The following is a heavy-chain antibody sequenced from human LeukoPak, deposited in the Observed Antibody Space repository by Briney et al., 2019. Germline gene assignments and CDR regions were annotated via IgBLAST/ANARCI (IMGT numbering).Heavy chain of an antibody. CDR1: GGSISSYY. J-gene: IGHJ3*02. CDR3: ARLRTDAFDI. Sequence: SETLSLTCTVSGGSISSYYWSWIQQPPGKGLEWIGYIYYSGSTNYNPSLKSRVTISVDTSKNQFSLKLSSVTAADTAVYYCARLRTDAFDIWGQGTMVTVSS. CDR2: IYYSGST. V-gene: IGHV4-59*01. D-gene: IGHD4-17*01.